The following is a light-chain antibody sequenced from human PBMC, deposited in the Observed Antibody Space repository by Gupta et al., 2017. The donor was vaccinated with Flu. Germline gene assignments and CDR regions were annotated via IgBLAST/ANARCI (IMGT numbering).Light chain of an antibody. V-gene: IGKV3-15*01. Sequence: EIVMTQSPATLSVSPGERVTLSCRDSQSVSNNLAWYQQKPGQAPRLLIYGASTRATGIPARFSGSGSGTEFTLTISSLQSEDFAVYYCQQYNNWPPLTFGGGTKVEIK. CDR2: GAS. J-gene: IGKJ4*01. CDR1: QSVSNN. CDR3: QQYNNWPPLT.